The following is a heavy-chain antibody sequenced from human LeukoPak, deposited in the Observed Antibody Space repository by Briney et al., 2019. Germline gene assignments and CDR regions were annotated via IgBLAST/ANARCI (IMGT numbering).Heavy chain of an antibody. CDR3: ARRLKKGDYAVSRWFDP. Sequence: PSETLSLTCTVSGDSISSSSYYWGWIRQPPGKGLEWIGEINHSGSTNYNPSLKSRATISVDTSKNQFSLKLSSVTAADTAVYYCARRLKKGDYAVSRWFDPWGQGTLVTVSS. D-gene: IGHD4-17*01. CDR2: INHSGST. J-gene: IGHJ5*02. V-gene: IGHV4-39*07. CDR1: GDSISSSSYY.